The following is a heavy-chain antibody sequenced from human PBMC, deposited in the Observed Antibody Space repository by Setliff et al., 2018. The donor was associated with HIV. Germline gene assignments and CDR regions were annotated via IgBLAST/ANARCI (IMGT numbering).Heavy chain of an antibody. Sequence: GSLRLSCAASGFTFNNYAMSWVRQAPGKRLEWVSTISNSGDSTFHVDSVKGRFTISRDNSKNTVYLEMNSLRAEDTAVYYCAKGQLPYCTNGVCYAIDYWGQGTLVTVSS. CDR3: AKGQLPYCTNGVCYAIDY. V-gene: IGHV3-23*01. D-gene: IGHD2-8*01. CDR2: ISNSGDST. J-gene: IGHJ4*02. CDR1: GFTFNNYA.